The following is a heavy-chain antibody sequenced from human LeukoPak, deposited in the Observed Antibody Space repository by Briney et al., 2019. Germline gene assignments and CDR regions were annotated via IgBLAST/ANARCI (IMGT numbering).Heavy chain of an antibody. J-gene: IGHJ5*02. CDR2: MNPNSGNT. Sequence: ASVKVSCKASGYTFTSYDINWVRRATGRGLEWLGWMNPNSGNTGYAQKFQGRVTITRNTSISTAYMELSSLRSEDTAVYYCARGYYYGSGRGFDPWGQGTPVTVSS. D-gene: IGHD3-10*01. CDR1: GYTFTSYD. CDR3: ARGYYYGSGRGFDP. V-gene: IGHV1-8*03.